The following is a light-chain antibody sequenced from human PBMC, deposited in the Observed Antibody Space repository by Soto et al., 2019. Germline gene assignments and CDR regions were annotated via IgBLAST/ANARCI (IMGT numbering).Light chain of an antibody. CDR3: SSYAGRTLYV. J-gene: IGLJ1*01. Sequence: QSALTQPPSASGSPGQSVTISCTGTSSDVGGYDYVSWYQQRPGKAPKLLIHEVTKRPSGVPDRSSGSKSGNTASLTVSGLQAEDEADYYCSSYAGRTLYVFGTGTKVTVL. V-gene: IGLV2-8*01. CDR1: SSDVGGYDY. CDR2: EVT.